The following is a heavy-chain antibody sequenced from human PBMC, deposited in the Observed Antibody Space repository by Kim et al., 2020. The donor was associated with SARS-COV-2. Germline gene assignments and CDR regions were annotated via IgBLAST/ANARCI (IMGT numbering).Heavy chain of an antibody. CDR2: INPNSGGT. Sequence: ASVKVSCKASGYTFTGYYMHWVRQAPGQGLEWMGWINPNSGGTNYAQKFQGRVTMTRDTSISTAYMELSRLRSDDTAVYYCARVFDTAMAEDGYYYYYGMDVWGQGTTVTVSS. CDR3: ARVFDTAMAEDGYYYYYGMDV. J-gene: IGHJ6*02. CDR1: GYTFTGYY. D-gene: IGHD5-18*01. V-gene: IGHV1-2*02.